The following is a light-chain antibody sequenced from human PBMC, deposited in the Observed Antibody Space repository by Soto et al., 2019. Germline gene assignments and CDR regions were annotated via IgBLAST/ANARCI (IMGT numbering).Light chain of an antibody. J-gene: IGKJ1*01. Sequence: EIVMTQSPATLSVSPGERATLSCRASQSVSSNLAWYQQKPGQAPRLLIYGASTRATGIPARFSGSGSGTECTLTISSLQSEDFAFYYCQQYNNWLWTFGQGTKVEIK. V-gene: IGKV3-15*01. CDR1: QSVSSN. CDR3: QQYNNWLWT. CDR2: GAS.